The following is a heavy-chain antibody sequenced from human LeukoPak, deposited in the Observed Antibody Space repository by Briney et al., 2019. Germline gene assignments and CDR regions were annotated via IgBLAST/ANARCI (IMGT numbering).Heavy chain of an antibody. Sequence: GGSLRLSCAASGFTFSSYGMHWVRQAPGKGLEWVAFIRYDGSNKYYADSVKGRFTISRDNSKNTLDLQMNSLRAADTAVYYCARDNSGYDANYNYYYYMDVWGKGTTVTISS. V-gene: IGHV3-30*02. CDR3: ARDNSGYDANYNYYYYMDV. CDR2: IRYDGSNK. J-gene: IGHJ6*03. CDR1: GFTFSSYG. D-gene: IGHD5-12*01.